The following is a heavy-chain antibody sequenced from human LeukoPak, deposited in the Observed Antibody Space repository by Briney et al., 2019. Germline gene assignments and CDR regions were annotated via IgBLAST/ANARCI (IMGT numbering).Heavy chain of an antibody. J-gene: IGHJ4*02. V-gene: IGHV4-4*02. D-gene: IGHD3-10*01. CDR1: GGSISSSNW. CDR2: IYHSGST. CDR3: AREPRDSYGSANYGFDY. Sequence: SETLSLTCAVSGGSISSSNWWSWVRQSPGKGLEWIGEIYHSGSTNYNPSLKSRVTISVDKSKNQFSLKLSSVTAADTAVYYCAREPRDSYGSANYGFDYWGRGTLVTVSS.